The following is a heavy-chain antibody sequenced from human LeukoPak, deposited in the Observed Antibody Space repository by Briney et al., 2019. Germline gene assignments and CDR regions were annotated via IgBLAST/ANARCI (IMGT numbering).Heavy chain of an antibody. CDR1: GGSISSSSYY. Sequence: SETLSLTCTVSGGSISSSSYYWGWIRQPPGKGLEWIGSIYYSGSTNYNPSLKRRVTISVDTSKNQFSLKLSSVTAADTAVYYCARARFDILTSYYFDYWGQGTLVTVSS. J-gene: IGHJ4*02. CDR2: IYYSGST. V-gene: IGHV4-39*07. CDR3: ARARFDILTSYYFDY. D-gene: IGHD3-9*01.